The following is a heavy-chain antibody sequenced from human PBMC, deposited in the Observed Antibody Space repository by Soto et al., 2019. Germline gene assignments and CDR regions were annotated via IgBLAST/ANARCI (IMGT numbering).Heavy chain of an antibody. Sequence: GGTLRFSLAGAGFTFSNVEMSWVRQAPGKGLEWISYITRNSRTIYYADSVKGRFTISRDNAENSLYLQMNSLRAEDTAVYYCAKEATNINNFDYWGQGTLVTVS. CDR3: AKEATNINNFDY. D-gene: IGHD1-26*01. J-gene: IGHJ4*02. V-gene: IGHV3-48*03. CDR1: GFTFSNVE. CDR2: ITRNSRTI.